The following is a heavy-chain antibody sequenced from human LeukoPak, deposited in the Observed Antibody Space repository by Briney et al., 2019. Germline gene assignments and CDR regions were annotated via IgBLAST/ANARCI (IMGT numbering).Heavy chain of an antibody. CDR3: ASQVGYYDSSGYYYRPFDY. D-gene: IGHD3-22*01. CDR2: IRGSGGST. CDR1: GFTFSSYA. J-gene: IGHJ4*02. V-gene: IGHV3-23*01. Sequence: GGSLRLSCAASGFTFSSYAMSWVRQAPGKGLEWVSAIRGSGGSTYYADSVKGRFTISRDNSKNTLYLQMNSLRAEDTAVYYCASQVGYYDSSGYYYRPFDYWGQGTLVTVSS.